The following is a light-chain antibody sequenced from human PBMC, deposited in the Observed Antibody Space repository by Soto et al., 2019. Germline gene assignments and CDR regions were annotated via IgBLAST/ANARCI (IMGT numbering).Light chain of an antibody. J-gene: IGLJ2*01. CDR3: SSYTSSSVV. V-gene: IGLV2-14*01. CDR1: SSDVGGYNY. Sequence: QSALTQPASVSGSPGQSISISCTGTSSDVGGYNYVSWYQQHPGKAPKLMIYDVSNRPSGVSNRSSGSKSGNTASLTISGLQAEDEADYYCSSYTSSSVVFGGGTQRTVL. CDR2: DVS.